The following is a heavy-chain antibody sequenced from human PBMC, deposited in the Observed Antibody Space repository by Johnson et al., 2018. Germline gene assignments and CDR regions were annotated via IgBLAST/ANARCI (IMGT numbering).Heavy chain of an antibody. CDR1: GYTFTNYF. Sequence: VQLVQSGAEVKEPGASVKISCKASGYTFTNYFMHWVRQAPGQGLEWMGIIKPRGGSTMYAQKFQGRVTMTRDTSTSTVYMEVSSLRSEDTAVYYCARATDVFDIWGQGTMVTVSS. J-gene: IGHJ3*02. CDR2: IKPRGGST. V-gene: IGHV1-46*01. CDR3: ARATDVFDI.